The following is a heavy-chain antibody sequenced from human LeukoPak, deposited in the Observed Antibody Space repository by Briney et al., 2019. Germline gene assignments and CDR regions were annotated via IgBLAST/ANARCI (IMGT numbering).Heavy chain of an antibody. CDR1: GFTFNNAW. CDR2: IYSKTDGGTA. Sequence: GGSLRLSCAASGFTFNNAWMNWVRQAPGKGLEWVGRIYSKTDGGTADYAAPVKGRFTISRDDTKNTLWLQMNSLKTEDTAVYYCTTGFFGVVNDAFDIWGQGTMVIVSS. D-gene: IGHD3-3*01. CDR3: TTGFFGVVNDAFDI. J-gene: IGHJ3*02. V-gene: IGHV3-15*01.